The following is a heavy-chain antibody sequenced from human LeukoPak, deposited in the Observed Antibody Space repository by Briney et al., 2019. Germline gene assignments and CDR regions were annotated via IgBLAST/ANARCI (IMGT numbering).Heavy chain of an antibody. Sequence: SETLSLTCTVSGDSTSSGSYYWRWIRPPAGKGLEWIVRIYSGGSTNYNPSLKSRVTISVDKSQNQFSLKRSSVTAANTAVYYCAREGSIYYYDSSGYLGYWGQGTLVTVSS. CDR2: IYSGGST. V-gene: IGHV4-61*02. CDR1: GDSTSSGSYY. CDR3: AREGSIYYYDSSGYLGY. J-gene: IGHJ4*02. D-gene: IGHD3-22*01.